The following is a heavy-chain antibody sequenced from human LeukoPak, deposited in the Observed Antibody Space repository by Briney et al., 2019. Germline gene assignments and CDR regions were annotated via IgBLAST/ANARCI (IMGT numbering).Heavy chain of an antibody. D-gene: IGHD3-16*01. J-gene: IGHJ5*02. CDR2: IYPGDSDA. CDR1: GYSFNSYW. CDR3: AIFDFLFGEIDNWFDP. V-gene: IGHV5-51*01. Sequence: GESLKISCKGSGYSFNSYWIGWVRQMPGKGLKWMGIIYPGDSDARYSTSFQGQVTTSADKSISTAYLQWSSLKASDTAMYYCAIFDFLFGEIDNWFDPWGQGTQVTVSS.